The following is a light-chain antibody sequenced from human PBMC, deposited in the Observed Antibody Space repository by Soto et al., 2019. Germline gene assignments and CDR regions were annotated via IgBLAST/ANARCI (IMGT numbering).Light chain of an antibody. CDR2: DVS. Sequence: QSALTQPASVSGSPGQSITISCTGTSSDVGGYNYVSWYQQHPGKAPKLMIYDVSNRPSGVSNRFSGSKSGNTASLTISGLQAADEADYYCSSYTRSSTLYVFGTGTKVTVL. CDR3: SSYTRSSTLYV. J-gene: IGLJ1*01. CDR1: SSDVGGYNY. V-gene: IGLV2-14*01.